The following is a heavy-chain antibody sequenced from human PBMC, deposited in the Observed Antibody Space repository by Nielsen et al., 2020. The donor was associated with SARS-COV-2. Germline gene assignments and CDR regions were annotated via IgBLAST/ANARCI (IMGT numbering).Heavy chain of an antibody. CDR1: GFTFSSYS. CDR3: AKHNWNEDSFDC. V-gene: IGHV3-48*01. Sequence: GGSLRLSCAASGFTFSSYSMNWVRQAPGKGLEWVSYISSSSSTIYYADSVKGRFTISRDNSKSTLYLQMNSLRAEDTAMYFCAKHNWNEDSFDCWGQGTLVTVSS. D-gene: IGHD1-20*01. CDR2: ISSSSSTI. J-gene: IGHJ4*02.